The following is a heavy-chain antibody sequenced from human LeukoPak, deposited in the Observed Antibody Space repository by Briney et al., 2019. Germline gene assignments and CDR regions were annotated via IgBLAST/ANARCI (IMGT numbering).Heavy chain of an antibody. CDR2: IYYSGST. J-gene: IGHJ4*02. CDR1: GGSISSGGYY. D-gene: IGHD3-22*01. Sequence: SETLSLTCTVSGGSISSGGYYWSWIRQHPGKGLEWIGYIYYSGSTYYNPSLKSRVTISIDTSKNQFSLKLSSVTAADTAVYYCARAGYDSSGYSTYYFDYWGQGTLVTVSS. V-gene: IGHV4-31*03. CDR3: ARAGYDSSGYSTYYFDY.